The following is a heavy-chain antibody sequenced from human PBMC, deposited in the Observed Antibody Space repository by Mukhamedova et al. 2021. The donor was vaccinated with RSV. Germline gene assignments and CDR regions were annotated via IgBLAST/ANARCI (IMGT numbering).Heavy chain of an antibody. CDR2: INPSGDTT. CDR3: ARDPLTGDPGCYFDL. V-gene: IGHV1-46*01. J-gene: IGHJ2*01. D-gene: IGHD7-27*01. Sequence: TNHYMHWVRQAPGQGLEWMGIINPSGDTTTYAQKFQGRVTMTRDTSTSTVYMELSSLRSEDTAVYYCARDPLTGDPGCYFDLWGR. CDR1: TNHY.